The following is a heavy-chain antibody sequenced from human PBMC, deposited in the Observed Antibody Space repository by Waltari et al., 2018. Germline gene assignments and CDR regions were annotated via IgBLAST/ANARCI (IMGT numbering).Heavy chain of an antibody. D-gene: IGHD1-26*01. CDR1: GFTVSNNY. V-gene: IGHV3-53*01. Sequence: EVQLVESGGGLIRPRGSLRLSCAASGFTVSNNYVSWVRQAPGKGLELVSVIYSGGITYYADSVKGRFTISRDNSKNTLYLQMNTLRAEDTAVYYCATGGIVGAVERYYFDHWGQGTLVTVSS. J-gene: IGHJ4*02. CDR3: ATGGIVGAVERYYFDH. CDR2: IYSGGIT.